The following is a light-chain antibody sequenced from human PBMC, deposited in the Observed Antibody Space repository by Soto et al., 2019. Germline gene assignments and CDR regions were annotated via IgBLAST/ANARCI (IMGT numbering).Light chain of an antibody. CDR2: DAS. J-gene: IGKJ1*01. V-gene: IGKV3-11*01. CDR1: QSVSRY. Sequence: EIVLTQSPATLPLSPGERATLSRRASQSVSRYLAWYQHKPGQAPRILIYDASNRDTGIPARFSGSGSGTDFTLTISRLEPEDFAVYYCQQRSNWPPTFGQGTKVDIK. CDR3: QQRSNWPPT.